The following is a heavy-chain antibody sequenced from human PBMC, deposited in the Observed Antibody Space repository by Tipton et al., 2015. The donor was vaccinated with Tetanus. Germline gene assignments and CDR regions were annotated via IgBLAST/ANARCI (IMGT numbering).Heavy chain of an antibody. D-gene: IGHD2-15*01. CDR1: GGSFSDYY. V-gene: IGHV4-34*01. J-gene: IGHJ4*02. CDR2: VYHTGST. Sequence: TLSLTCAVSGGSFSDYYWTWIRQSPGKGLEWIGYVYHTGSTYYKPSLKSRVTMSVDRSMNQFSLNLNSVTAADTAVYYCARGHLRGIVVAVFDYWGQGTLVSVSS. CDR3: ARGHLRGIVVAVFDY.